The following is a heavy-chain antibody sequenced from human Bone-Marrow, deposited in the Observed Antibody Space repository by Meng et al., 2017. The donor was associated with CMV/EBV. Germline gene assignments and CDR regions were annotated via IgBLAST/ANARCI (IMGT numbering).Heavy chain of an antibody. CDR1: GFPFNGYV. V-gene: IGHV3-33*05. J-gene: IGHJ6*02. CDR2: ISYDGSSR. D-gene: IGHD3-3*01. CDR3: ARNNRHDFWSDYGMDV. Sequence: GESLKISCATSGFPFNGYVMHWVRQAPGKGLEWVAFISYDGSSRNYVDSVRGRFVISRDNSKNTLYLQMNSLRAEDTAVYYCARNNRHDFWSDYGMDVWGQGTTVTVSS.